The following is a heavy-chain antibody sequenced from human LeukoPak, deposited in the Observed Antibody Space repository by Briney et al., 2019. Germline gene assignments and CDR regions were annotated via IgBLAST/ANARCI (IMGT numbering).Heavy chain of an antibody. Sequence: GRSLRLSCAASGLTFSSYGMHWVRQAPGKGLEWVAVISYDGSNKYYADSVKGRFTISRDNSKNTPYLQMNSLRAEDTAVYYCAKDPYSSSWLIDYWGQGTLVTVSS. J-gene: IGHJ4*02. CDR3: AKDPYSSSWLIDY. V-gene: IGHV3-30*18. CDR1: GLTFSSYG. CDR2: ISYDGSNK. D-gene: IGHD6-13*01.